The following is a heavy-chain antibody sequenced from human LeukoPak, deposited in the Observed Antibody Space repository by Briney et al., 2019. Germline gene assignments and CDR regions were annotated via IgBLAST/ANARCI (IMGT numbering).Heavy chain of an antibody. D-gene: IGHD1-7*01. V-gene: IGHV1-2*02. Sequence: ASVKVSCKASGYTFTGYYIHWVRQAPGQGPEWMGWIYPHSGGTNYAQKFQGRVTMTRDTSISTAYMELRSLRSDDTAVYYCARDGAPPSGTEDYYYYGMDVWGQGTTVTVSS. CDR3: ARDGAPPSGTEDYYYYGMDV. CDR1: GYTFTGYY. J-gene: IGHJ6*02. CDR2: IYPHSGGT.